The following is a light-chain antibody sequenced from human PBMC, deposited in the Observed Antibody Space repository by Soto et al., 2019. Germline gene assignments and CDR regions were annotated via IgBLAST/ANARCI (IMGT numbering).Light chain of an antibody. V-gene: IGKV3-20*01. CDR3: QQYGSSPTWT. CDR1: QSVSFSY. J-gene: IGKJ1*01. Sequence: EIVLTQSPATLSLSPGDSATLSCRASQSVSFSYLAWYQQKPGQAPRLLIYGASTRATGIPDRFSGSGSGTDFTLTISRLEPEDSAVYYCQQYGSSPTWTFGQGTKVDIK. CDR2: GAS.